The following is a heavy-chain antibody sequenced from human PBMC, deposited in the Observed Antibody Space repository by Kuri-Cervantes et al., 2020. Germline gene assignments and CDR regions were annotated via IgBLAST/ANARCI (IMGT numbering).Heavy chain of an antibody. D-gene: IGHD5-18*01. J-gene: IGHJ4*02. Sequence: LKISCAASGFTVSSNYMSWVRQAPGKGLEWVANIKQDGSEKYYVDSVKGRFTISRDNAKNSLYLQMNSLRAEDTAVYYCARWGDTAMVREYYFDYWGQGTLVTVSS. CDR2: IKQDGSEK. V-gene: IGHV3-7*01. CDR3: ARWGDTAMVREYYFDY. CDR1: GFTVSSNY.